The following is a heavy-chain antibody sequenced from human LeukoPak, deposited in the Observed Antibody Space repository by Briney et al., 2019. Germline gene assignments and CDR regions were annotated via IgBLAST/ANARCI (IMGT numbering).Heavy chain of an antibody. D-gene: IGHD5-18*01. J-gene: IGHJ6*03. CDR2: ISSSGSTI. CDR3: ARANEDTVMAGFSTYSYYYYMDV. CDR1: GFTFSSYE. V-gene: IGHV3-48*03. Sequence: PGGSLRLSCAASGFTFSSYEMNWVRQAPGKGLEWVSYISSSGSTIYYADSVKGRFTISRDNAKNSLYLQMNSLGAEDTAVYYCARANEDTVMAGFSTYSYYYYMDVWGKGTTVTISS.